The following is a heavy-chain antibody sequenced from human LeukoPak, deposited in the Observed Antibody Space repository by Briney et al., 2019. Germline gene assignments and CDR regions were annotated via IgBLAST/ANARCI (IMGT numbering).Heavy chain of an antibody. V-gene: IGHV1-18*01. D-gene: IGHD5-18*01. CDR1: GYTFTGYG. Sequence: ASVKVSCKASGYTFTGYGISWVRRAPGQGLEWMGWISAYNGNTNYAQKLQGRVTMTTDTSTSTAYMELRSLRSDDTAVYYCARESSTAMVPGWFDPWGQGTLVTVSS. CDR2: ISAYNGNT. J-gene: IGHJ5*02. CDR3: ARESSTAMVPGWFDP.